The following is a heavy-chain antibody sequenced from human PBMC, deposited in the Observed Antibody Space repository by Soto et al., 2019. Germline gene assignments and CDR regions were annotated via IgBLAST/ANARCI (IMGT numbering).Heavy chain of an antibody. J-gene: IGHJ5*02. CDR1: NGSISSYY. CDR2: MSYTGIA. V-gene: IGHV4-59*08. CDR3: ARRVLRNNRFDL. Sequence: SETLSLTCSVSNGSISSYYWSWFRQSPGRGLEWIGHMSYTGIANYNPSLQSRVTISLDTSRDQFSLKLTSVTAVDTAVYYCARRVLRNNRFDLWGQGTLVTVSS.